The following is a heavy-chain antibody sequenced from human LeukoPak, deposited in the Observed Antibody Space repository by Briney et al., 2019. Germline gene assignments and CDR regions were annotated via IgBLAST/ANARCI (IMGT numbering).Heavy chain of an antibody. D-gene: IGHD2-2*01. CDR2: ISYDGSNK. V-gene: IGHV3-30-3*01. J-gene: IGHJ4*02. CDR3: ARAPRRGYCSSTSCYLGYFDY. Sequence: QAGGSLRLSCAASGFTLSSYAMHWVRQAPGKGLEWVAVISYDGSNKYYADSVKGRFTISRDNSKNTLYLQMNSLRAEDTAVYYCARAPRRGYCSSTSCYLGYFDYWGQGTLVTVSS. CDR1: GFTLSSYA.